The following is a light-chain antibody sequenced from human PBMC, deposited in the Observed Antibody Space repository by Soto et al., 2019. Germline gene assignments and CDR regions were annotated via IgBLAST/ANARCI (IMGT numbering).Light chain of an antibody. CDR3: EQLHSYPLT. V-gene: IGKV1-9*01. CDR2: AAS. Sequence: IQLTQSQSSLSASVGNRVTITCRASQGISSYLAWFQQKPGKAPELLIYAASTLQSGVPSRFSGSGSGTAVTLTIGSLQPEDFATYYCEQLHSYPLTFGHGTRLEIK. CDR1: QGISSY. J-gene: IGKJ5*01.